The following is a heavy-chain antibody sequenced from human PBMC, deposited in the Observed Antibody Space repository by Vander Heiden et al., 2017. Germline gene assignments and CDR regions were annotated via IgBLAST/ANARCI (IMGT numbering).Heavy chain of an antibody. CDR2: MFYTGST. J-gene: IGHJ4*02. CDR3: ARPTAGY. V-gene: IGHV4-39*01. CDR1: GGSIRSSSHF. Sequence: QLQLQESGPGLVKSSETLSLTCSVSGGSIRSSSHFWGWIRQSPGKGLEWIGSMFYTGSTYYNPSLQSRVTISVDMSKNQFSLRLTSVTAADTGVYYCARPTAGYWGQGTRVTVSS.